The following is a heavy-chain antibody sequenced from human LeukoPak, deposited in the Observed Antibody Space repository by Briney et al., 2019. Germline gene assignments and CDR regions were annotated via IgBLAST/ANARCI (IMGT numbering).Heavy chain of an antibody. J-gene: IGHJ4*02. D-gene: IGHD4-17*01. Sequence: GGSLRLSCAASGFTFSDFAMSWVRQAPGKGLECVSVISSSGGSTYSADSVKARFTISRDNSKNTLYLQMNSLTADDTAVYYCAKGHSDYGTGFDLWGQGTLDTVPS. V-gene: IGHV3-23*01. CDR1: GFTFSDFA. CDR3: AKGHSDYGTGFDL. CDR2: ISSSGGST.